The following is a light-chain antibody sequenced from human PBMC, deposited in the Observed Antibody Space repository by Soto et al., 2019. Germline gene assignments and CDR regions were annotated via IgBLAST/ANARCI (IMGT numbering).Light chain of an antibody. CDR2: GAS. CDR1: QSVSSSY. CDR3: QQYGTSPIT. V-gene: IGKV3-20*01. J-gene: IGKJ5*01. Sequence: EIVLTQSPGTLSLSPGERATLSCRASQSVSSSYLAWYQQKPGQAPRLLIYGASSRATGIPDRFSGSGSGTDFTLTISRLEPEYFSVYYCQQYGTSPITFGQGTRLEIK.